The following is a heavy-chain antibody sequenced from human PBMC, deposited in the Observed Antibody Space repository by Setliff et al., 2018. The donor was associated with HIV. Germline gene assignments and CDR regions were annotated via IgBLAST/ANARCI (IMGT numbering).Heavy chain of an antibody. D-gene: IGHD3-22*01. V-gene: IGHV5-51*01. Sequence: GASLKISCKASGYSFTTYWIAWVRQMPGKGLEWMGIIYPADSDTKYSPSFQGQVTISSDKSISTAYLQWSSLKASDTAMYYCARLDTSGYSHYTFYGMDVWGDGTTVTVSS. J-gene: IGHJ6*04. CDR1: GYSFTTYW. CDR2: IYPADSDT. CDR3: ARLDTSGYSHYTFYGMDV.